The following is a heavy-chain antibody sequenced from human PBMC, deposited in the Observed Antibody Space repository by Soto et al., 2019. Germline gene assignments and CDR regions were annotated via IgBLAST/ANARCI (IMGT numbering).Heavy chain of an antibody. D-gene: IGHD1-26*01. V-gene: IGHV4-34*01. CDR1: GGSFSGCY. CDR2: INHSGST. Sequence: PSETLSLTCAVYGGSFSGCYWSWIRQPPGKGLEWIGEINHSGSTNYNPSLKSRVTISVDTSKNQFSLKLSSVTAADTAVYYCARFEVGATTLDAFDIWGQGTMVTVSS. J-gene: IGHJ3*02. CDR3: ARFEVGATTLDAFDI.